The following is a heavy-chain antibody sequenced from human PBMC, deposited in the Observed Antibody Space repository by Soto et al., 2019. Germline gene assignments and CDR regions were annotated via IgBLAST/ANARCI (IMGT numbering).Heavy chain of an antibody. Sequence: SVKVSCKASGGTFSSYAISWVRQAPGQGLEWMGGIIPIFGTANYAQKFQGRVTITADESTSTAYMELSSLRSEDTAVYYCAGAYCGGDCYLGRYYYYGMDVWGQGTTVTVSS. CDR2: IIPIFGTA. J-gene: IGHJ6*02. D-gene: IGHD2-21*02. V-gene: IGHV1-69*13. CDR3: AGAYCGGDCYLGRYYYYGMDV. CDR1: GGTFSSYA.